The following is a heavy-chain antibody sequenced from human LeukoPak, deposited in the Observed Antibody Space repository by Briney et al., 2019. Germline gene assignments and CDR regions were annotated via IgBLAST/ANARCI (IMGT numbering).Heavy chain of an antibody. CDR1: GFTFSNAW. V-gene: IGHV3-30*02. CDR2: IRYDGSNK. CDR3: AKSLGAYCGGDCYSSAFDI. J-gene: IGHJ3*02. D-gene: IGHD2-21*01. Sequence: GGSLRLSCAASGFTFSNAWMSWVRQAPGKGLEWVAFIRYDGSNKYYADSVKGRFTISRDNSKNTLYLQMNSLRAEDTAVYYCAKSLGAYCGGDCYSSAFDIWGQGTMVTVSS.